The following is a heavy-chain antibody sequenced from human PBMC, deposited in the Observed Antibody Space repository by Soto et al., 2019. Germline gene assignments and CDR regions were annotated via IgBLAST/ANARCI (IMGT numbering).Heavy chain of an antibody. CDR3: ARDPYYYDHREFDY. V-gene: IGHV1-69*13. CDR2: IIPIFGTA. CDR1: GGTFSSYA. J-gene: IGHJ4*02. D-gene: IGHD3-22*01. Sequence: SVKVACKASGGTFSSYAISWVRQAPGQGLEWMGGIIPIFGTANYAQKFQGRVTITADESTSTAYMELSSLRSEDTAVYYCARDPYYYDHREFDYWGQGTLVTVSS.